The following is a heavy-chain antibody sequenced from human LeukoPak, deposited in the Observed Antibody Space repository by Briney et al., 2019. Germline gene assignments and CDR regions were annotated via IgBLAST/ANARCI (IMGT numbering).Heavy chain of an antibody. V-gene: IGHV3-30-3*01. CDR2: ISYDGSNE. D-gene: IGHD2-15*01. Sequence: PGRSLRLSCAASGFTFNNYAMHWVRQAPGKGLEWLAVISYDGSNEYYADSVKGRFTISRDNSKNTLYLQMSSLSVEDTAVYYCARDSGGWPYWGQGTLVTVSS. CDR3: ARDSGGWPY. J-gene: IGHJ4*02. CDR1: GFTFNNYA.